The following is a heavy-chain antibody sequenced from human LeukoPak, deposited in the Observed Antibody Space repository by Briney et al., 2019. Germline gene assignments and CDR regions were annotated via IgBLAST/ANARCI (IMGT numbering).Heavy chain of an antibody. CDR1: GFTFSSYG. Sequence: GGSVRLSCGASGFTFSSYGMHWVHQAPGKGLEWVAVMWYDGSNKYYADSVKGRFTISRDNSKNTLYLQMNSLRAEDTAVYYCAAGRDGYNIPIDYWGQGTLVTVSS. CDR2: MWYDGSNK. D-gene: IGHD5-12*01. CDR3: AAGRDGYNIPIDY. J-gene: IGHJ4*02. V-gene: IGHV3-33*01.